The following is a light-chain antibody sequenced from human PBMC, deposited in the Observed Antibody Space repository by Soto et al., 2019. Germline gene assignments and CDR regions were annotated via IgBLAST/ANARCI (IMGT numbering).Light chain of an antibody. CDR1: QSISSW. Sequence: TQSPGTLSASVGDRVTITCRASQSISSWLAWYQQKPGKAPNLLIYDVSNLESGVPSRFSGSGSGTEFTLTISSLQADDFATYYCQQYNSYSPWTFGQGTKVDI. J-gene: IGKJ1*01. V-gene: IGKV1-5*01. CDR3: QQYNSYSPWT. CDR2: DVS.